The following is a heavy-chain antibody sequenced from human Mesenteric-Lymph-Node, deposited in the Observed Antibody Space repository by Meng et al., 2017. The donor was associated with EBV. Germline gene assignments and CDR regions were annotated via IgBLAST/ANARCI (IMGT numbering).Heavy chain of an antibody. CDR2: TYYRSKWYN. Sequence: QVQLQQSGPGLVXXXXXLSLTCXISGDSVSSSSAAWTWIRQSPSRGLEWLGRTYYRSKWYNDYAVFVKSRITINPDTSKNQFSLQLNSVTPEDTAMYYCARSGSSGWIDYWGQGTLVTVSS. V-gene: IGHV6-1*01. CDR3: ARSGSSGWIDY. D-gene: IGHD6-19*01. CDR1: GDSVSSSSAA. J-gene: IGHJ4*02.